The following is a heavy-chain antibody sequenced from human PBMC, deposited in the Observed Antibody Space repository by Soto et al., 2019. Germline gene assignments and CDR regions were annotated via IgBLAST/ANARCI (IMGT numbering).Heavy chain of an antibody. CDR3: ARDFSRLGVVTFGMDV. Sequence: SVKVSCKASGGTFSSYAINWVRQAPGQGLEWMGGIIPIFGIANYAQKFQGRVTITADESTSTAYMELSSLRSEDTAVYYCARDFSRLGVVTFGMDVWGQGTTVTVSS. D-gene: IGHD3-3*01. CDR1: GGTFSSYA. V-gene: IGHV1-69*13. CDR2: IIPIFGIA. J-gene: IGHJ6*02.